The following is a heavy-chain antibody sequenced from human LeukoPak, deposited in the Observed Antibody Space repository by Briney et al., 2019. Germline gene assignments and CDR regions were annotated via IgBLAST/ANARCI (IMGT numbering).Heavy chain of an antibody. D-gene: IGHD5-12*01. V-gene: IGHV4-34*01. J-gene: IGHJ5*02. CDR3: ASGGYVDIVATSAGGWFDP. CDR2: INHSGST. Sequence: SETLSLTCAVYGGSFSGYYWSWIRQPPGKGLEWIGEINHSGSTNYNPSLKSRVTTSVDTSKNQFSLKLSSVTAADTAVYYCASGGYVDIVATSAGGWFDPWGQGTLVTVSS. CDR1: GGSFSGYY.